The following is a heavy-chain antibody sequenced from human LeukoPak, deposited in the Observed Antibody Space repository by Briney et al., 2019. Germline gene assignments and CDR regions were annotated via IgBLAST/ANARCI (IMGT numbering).Heavy chain of an antibody. D-gene: IGHD2-15*01. CDR3: ARSARGHCSGGTCYADDFDI. V-gene: IGHV3-30*02. CDR1: GFTFSGFG. Sequence: GGSLRLSCAASGFTFSGFGMHWVRQAPGKGLEWVSFIRHDGSSKYYADSVKGRFIISRDNSKNTLYLQMNSLRGEDTAIYYCARSARGHCSGGTCYADDFDIWGLGTMVTVSS. J-gene: IGHJ3*02. CDR2: IRHDGSSK.